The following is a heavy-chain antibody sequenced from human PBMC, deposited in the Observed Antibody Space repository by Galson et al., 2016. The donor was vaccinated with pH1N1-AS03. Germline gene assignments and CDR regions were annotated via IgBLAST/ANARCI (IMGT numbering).Heavy chain of an antibody. CDR3: ARSPGYCSAGSCSDQGYFDY. Sequence: SLRLSCAASGFTFRNYAMSWVRQAPGKGLEWVSGISVRGGITFYADSVKGRFTISRDNSKNTLYLQMNSLRAEDTALYYCARSPGYCSAGSCSDQGYFDYWGPGTLVTVSS. V-gene: IGHV3-23*01. D-gene: IGHD2-15*01. J-gene: IGHJ4*02. CDR2: ISVRGGIT. CDR1: GFTFRNYA.